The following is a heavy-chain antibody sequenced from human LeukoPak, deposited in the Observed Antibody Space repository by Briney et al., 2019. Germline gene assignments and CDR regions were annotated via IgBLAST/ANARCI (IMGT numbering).Heavy chain of an antibody. D-gene: IGHD3-10*01. J-gene: IGHJ5*02. CDR1: GFTFSSYG. Sequence: GGSLRLSCAASGFTFSSYGMHWVRQAPGKELEWVAVIWYDGSNKYYADSVKGRFTISRDNSKNTLYLQMNSLRAEDTAVYYCATNYYGSGSYYNGDWFDPWGQGTLVTVSS. CDR2: IWYDGSNK. V-gene: IGHV3-33*01. CDR3: ATNYYGSGSYYNGDWFDP.